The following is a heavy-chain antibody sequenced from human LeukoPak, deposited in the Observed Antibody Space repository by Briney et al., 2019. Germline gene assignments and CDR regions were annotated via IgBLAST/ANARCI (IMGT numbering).Heavy chain of an antibody. CDR3: ATLNGGSYNWFDH. V-gene: IGHV4-34*01. CDR2: INHSGST. D-gene: IGHD1-26*01. J-gene: IGHJ5*02. CDR1: GGSFSGYY. Sequence: PSETLSLTCAVYGGSFSGYYWSWIRQPPGKGLEWIGEINHSGSTNYNPSLKSRVTISVDTSKNQFSLKLSSVTAADTSVYYCATLNGGSYNWFDHWGQGTLVTVSS.